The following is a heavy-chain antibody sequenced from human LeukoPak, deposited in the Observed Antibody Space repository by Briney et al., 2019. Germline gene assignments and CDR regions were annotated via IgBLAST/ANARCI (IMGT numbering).Heavy chain of an antibody. D-gene: IGHD3-22*01. CDR3: ARGRFFSYYYDSSGYTYYYYYGMDV. CDR2: INHSGST. Sequence: SETLSLTRAVYGGSFSGYYWSWIRQPPGKGLEWIGEINHSGSTNYNPSLKSRVTISVDTSKNQFSLKLSSVTAADTAVYYCARGRFFSYYYDSSGYTYYYYYGMDVWGQGTTVTVSS. CDR1: GGSFSGYY. J-gene: IGHJ6*02. V-gene: IGHV4-34*01.